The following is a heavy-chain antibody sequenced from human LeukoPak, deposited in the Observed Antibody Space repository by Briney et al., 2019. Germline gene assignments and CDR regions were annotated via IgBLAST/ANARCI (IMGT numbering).Heavy chain of an antibody. CDR2: ISGNDGRT. CDR1: GFIFSNYF. V-gene: IGHV3-23*01. Sequence: GGSLRLSCAASGFIFSNYFFVWVRQAPGKWLELISGISGNDGRTYFADSVKGRFTISRDNSKNTVYLQMNSLRAEDTAVYYCGRDPNGDYLGAFDFWGQGTMVSVSS. CDR3: GRDPNGDYLGAFDF. J-gene: IGHJ3*01. D-gene: IGHD4-17*01.